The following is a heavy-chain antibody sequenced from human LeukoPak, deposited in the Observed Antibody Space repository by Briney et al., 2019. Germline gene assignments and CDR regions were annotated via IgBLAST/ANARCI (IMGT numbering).Heavy chain of an antibody. CDR1: GYSISSGYY. V-gene: IGHV4-38-2*02. Sequence: PSDTLSLTCTVSGYSISSGYYWGWIRQPPGKGLEWIGSIYHSGSTYYNPSLKSRVTISVDTSKNQFSLKLSSVTAADTAVYYCARVVYGDYAGDIYNWFDPWGQGTQVTVSS. CDR3: ARVVYGDYAGDIYNWFDP. D-gene: IGHD4-17*01. CDR2: IYHSGST. J-gene: IGHJ5*02.